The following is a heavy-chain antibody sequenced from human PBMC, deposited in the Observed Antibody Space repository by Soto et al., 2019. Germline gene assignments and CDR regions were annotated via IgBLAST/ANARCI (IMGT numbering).Heavy chain of an antibody. Sequence: PSETLSLTCAVYGGSFSGYYWSWIRQPPGKGLEWIGEINHSGSTNYNPSLKSRVTISVDTSKNQFSLKLSSVTAADTAVYFCARDVGFGDLSPRTSYYSVMDVWGRGTTVTVSS. CDR3: ARDVGFGDLSPRTSYYSVMDV. D-gene: IGHD3-10*01. CDR1: GGSFSGYY. V-gene: IGHV4-34*01. CDR2: INHSGST. J-gene: IGHJ6*02.